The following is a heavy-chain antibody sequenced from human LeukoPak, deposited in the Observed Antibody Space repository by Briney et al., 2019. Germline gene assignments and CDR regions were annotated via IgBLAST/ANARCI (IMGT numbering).Heavy chain of an antibody. Sequence: KTGGSLRLSCAASGFTFSSYSMNWVRQAPGKGLEWVSSISSSSSYIYYADSVKGRFTISRDNAKNSLYLQMNSLRAEDTAVYYCARDYDAEQWLVPAGSDAFDIWGQGTMVTVSS. CDR3: ARDYDAEQWLVPAGSDAFDI. CDR2: ISSSSSYI. CDR1: GFTFSSYS. V-gene: IGHV3-21*01. J-gene: IGHJ3*02. D-gene: IGHD6-19*01.